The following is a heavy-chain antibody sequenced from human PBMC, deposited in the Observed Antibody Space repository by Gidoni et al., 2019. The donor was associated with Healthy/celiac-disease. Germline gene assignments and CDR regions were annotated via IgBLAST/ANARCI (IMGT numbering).Heavy chain of an antibody. J-gene: IGHJ2*01. V-gene: IGHV3-48*01. D-gene: IGHD6-13*01. CDR1: GFTFSSYS. Sequence: EVQLVESGGGLVQPGGSLRLSCAASGFTFSSYSMNWVRQAPGKGLEWVSYISSSSSTIYYADSVKGRFTISRDNAKNSLYLQMNSLRAEDTAVYYCARDPSWGSSSWYWYFDLWGRGTLVTVSS. CDR3: ARDPSWGSSSWYWYFDL. CDR2: ISSSSSTI.